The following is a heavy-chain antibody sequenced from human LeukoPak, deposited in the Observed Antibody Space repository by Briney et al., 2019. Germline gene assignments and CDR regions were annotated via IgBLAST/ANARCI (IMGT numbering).Heavy chain of an antibody. D-gene: IGHD3-3*01. CDR2: IIPIFGTA. CDR1: GGTFSSYA. V-gene: IGHV1-69*05. J-gene: IGHJ3*02. Sequence: GASVKVSCKASGGTFSSYAISWVRQAPGQGLEWMGGIIPIFGTANYAQKFQGRVTITTDESTSTAYMELSSLRSEDTAVYYCASAITIFGVASFPFDIWGQGTMVTVSS. CDR3: ASAITIFGVASFPFDI.